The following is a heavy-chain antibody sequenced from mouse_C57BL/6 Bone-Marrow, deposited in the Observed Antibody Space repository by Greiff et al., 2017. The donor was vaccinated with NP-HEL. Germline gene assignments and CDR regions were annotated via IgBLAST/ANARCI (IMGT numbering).Heavy chain of an antibody. CDR1: GFSLTSYG. CDR2: IWRGGST. J-gene: IGHJ1*03. V-gene: IGHV2-5*01. CDR3: AKRPLANWYFDV. Sequence: VKVVESGPGLVQPSQSLSITCTVSGFSLTSYGVHWVRQSPGKGLEWLGVIWRGGSTDYNAAFMSRLSITKDNSKSQVFFKMNSLQADDTAIYYCAKRPLANWYFDVCGTGTTVTVSS.